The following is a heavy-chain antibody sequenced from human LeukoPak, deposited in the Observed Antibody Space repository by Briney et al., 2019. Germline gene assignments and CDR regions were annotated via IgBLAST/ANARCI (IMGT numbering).Heavy chain of an antibody. CDR1: GYTFTSYG. Sequence: ASVKVSCKASGYTFTSYGISWVRQAPGQGLELMGWISAYNSNTNYAQKLQGRVTMTTDTSTSTAYMELRSLRSDDTAVYYCASILDRANWFDPWGQGTLVTVSS. J-gene: IGHJ5*02. CDR2: ISAYNSNT. V-gene: IGHV1-18*01. CDR3: ASILDRANWFDP.